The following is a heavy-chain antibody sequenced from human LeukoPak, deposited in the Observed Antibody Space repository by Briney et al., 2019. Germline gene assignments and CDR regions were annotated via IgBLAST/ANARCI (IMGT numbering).Heavy chain of an antibody. V-gene: IGHV4-34*01. CDR1: GGSFSGYY. CDR3: ARGRYCSGGSCYYRRDAFDI. CDR2: INHSGST. J-gene: IGHJ3*02. Sequence: PSETLSLTCAVYGGSFSGYYWSWIRQPPGKGLEWIGEINHSGSTNYNPSLKSRVTISVDTSKNQFSLKLSSVTAADTAVYYCARGRYCSGGSCYYRRDAFDIWGQGTMVTVSS. D-gene: IGHD2-15*01.